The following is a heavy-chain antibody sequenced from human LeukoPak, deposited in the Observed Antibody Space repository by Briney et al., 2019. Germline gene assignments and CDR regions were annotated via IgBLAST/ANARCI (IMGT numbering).Heavy chain of an antibody. CDR2: INHSGST. CDR1: GGSFSGYY. Sequence: PSETLSLTCAVYGGSFSGYYWSWIRQPPGKGLEWIGEINHSGSTNYNPSLKSRVTISVDTSKNQFSLKLSSVTAADTAVYYCARVLDWGSSGLNWFDPWGQGTLVTVSS. CDR3: ARVLDWGSSGLNWFDP. D-gene: IGHD6-13*01. V-gene: IGHV4-34*01. J-gene: IGHJ5*02.